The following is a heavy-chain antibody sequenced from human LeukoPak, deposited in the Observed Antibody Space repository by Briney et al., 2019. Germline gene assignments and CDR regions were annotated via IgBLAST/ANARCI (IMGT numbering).Heavy chain of an antibody. Sequence: ASVRVSCKASGYTFTSYGISWVRQAPGQGLEWMGWISAYNGNTNYAQKLQGRVTMTTDTSTSTAYMELRSLRSDDTVVYYCARDLRAFVATKGFDYWGQGTLVTVSS. D-gene: IGHD5-12*01. V-gene: IGHV1-18*01. CDR3: ARDLRAFVATKGFDY. J-gene: IGHJ4*02. CDR1: GYTFTSYG. CDR2: ISAYNGNT.